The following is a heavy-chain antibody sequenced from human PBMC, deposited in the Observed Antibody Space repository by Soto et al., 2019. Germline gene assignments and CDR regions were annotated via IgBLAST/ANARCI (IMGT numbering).Heavy chain of an antibody. CDR3: ASPANPSSIAAAGTGYYGMDV. V-gene: IGHV1-69*01. J-gene: IGHJ6*02. CDR2: IIPIFGTA. Sequence: QVQLVQSGAEVKKPGSSVKVSCKASGGIFSSYAISWVRQAPGQGLEWMGGIIPIFGTANYAQKFQGRVTITADESTSTAYMELSSLRSEDTAVYYCASPANPSSIAAAGTGYYGMDVWGQGTTVTVSS. CDR1: GGIFSSYA. D-gene: IGHD6-13*01.